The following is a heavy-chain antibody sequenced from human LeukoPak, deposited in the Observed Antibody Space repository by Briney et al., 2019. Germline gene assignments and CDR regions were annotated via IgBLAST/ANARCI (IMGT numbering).Heavy chain of an antibody. CDR3: ARVASEAVAGTGQYDFDY. D-gene: IGHD6-19*01. J-gene: IGHJ4*02. CDR1: GGSISGFY. V-gene: IGHV4-59*07. CDR2: IHSSGST. Sequence: PSDTLSLTCTVSGGSISGFYWSWIRQPPAKGLERIAYIHSSGSTNYNPSLKSRVTISVDPSKNQFSLKLTSVTAAATAVYDCARVASEAVAGTGQYDFDYWGQGTLVTVSS.